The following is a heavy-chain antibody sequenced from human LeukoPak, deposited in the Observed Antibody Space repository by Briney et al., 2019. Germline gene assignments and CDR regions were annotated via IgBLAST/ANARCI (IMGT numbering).Heavy chain of an antibody. V-gene: IGHV4-39*02. J-gene: IGHJ3*02. Sequence: KGLEWIGRIYYSGSTYYNPSLRSRGTISVDTSKNQFSLRLSSVTAADTAVYYCARDDAFDIWGQGTMVTVSS. CDR2: IYYSGST. CDR3: ARDDAFDI.